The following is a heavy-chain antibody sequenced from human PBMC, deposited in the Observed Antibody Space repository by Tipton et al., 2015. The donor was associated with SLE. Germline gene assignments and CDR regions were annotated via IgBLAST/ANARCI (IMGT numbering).Heavy chain of an antibody. D-gene: IGHD3-9*01. J-gene: IGHJ5*02. CDR1: GGSFSGYF. V-gene: IGHV4-34*01. CDR3: ANRAQVTYDILSGLGSGWFDP. Sequence: TLSLTCAVYGGSFSGYFWNWLRRTPGKGPEWIGEINHSGGTDYNPTLKSRVTISMDTSKNQFSLKLISVTAADTAVYYCANRAQVTYDILSGLGSGWFDPWGQGTLVTVSS. CDR2: INHSGGT.